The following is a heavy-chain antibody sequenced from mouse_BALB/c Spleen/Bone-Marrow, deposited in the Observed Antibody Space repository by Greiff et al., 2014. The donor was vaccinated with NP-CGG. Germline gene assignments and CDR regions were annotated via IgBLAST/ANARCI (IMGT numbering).Heavy chain of an antibody. J-gene: IGHJ3*01. V-gene: IGHV1-9*01. CDR2: ILPGSGST. CDR1: GYTFSSYW. CDR3: ARELGLRLAY. D-gene: IGHD3-1*01. Sequence: VQLQQPGAELMKPGASVKISCKATGYTFSSYWIEWVKQRPGHGLEWIGEILPGSGSTNYNEKFKGKATFTADTSSNTAYMQLSRLTSEDSAVYYCARELGLRLAYWGQGTLVTVSA.